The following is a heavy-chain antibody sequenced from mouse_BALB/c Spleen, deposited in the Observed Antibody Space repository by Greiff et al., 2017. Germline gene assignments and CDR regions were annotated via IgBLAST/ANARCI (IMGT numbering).Heavy chain of an antibody. CDR2: ISSGGSYT. J-gene: IGHJ1*01. Sequence: DVKLVESGGDLVKPGGSLKLSCAASGFTFSSYGMSWVRQTPDKRLEWVATISSGGSYTYYPDSVKGRFTISRDNAKNTLYLQMSSLKSEDTAMYYCARHEGVRLRWYFDVWGAGTTVTVSS. D-gene: IGHD2-14*01. CDR3: ARHEGVRLRWYFDV. CDR1: GFTFSSYG. V-gene: IGHV5-6*02.